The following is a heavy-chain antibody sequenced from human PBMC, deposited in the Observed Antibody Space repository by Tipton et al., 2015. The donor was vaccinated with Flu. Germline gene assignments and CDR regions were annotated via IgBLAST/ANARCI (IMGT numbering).Heavy chain of an antibody. CDR1: GFTFNDYG. J-gene: IGHJ6*02. D-gene: IGHD2-2*01. V-gene: IGHV3-20*04. CDR3: ARGPQVPVWPYYYGMDV. CDR2: IYGGGTT. Sequence: QLVQSGGGVVRPGDSLRLSCAASGFTFNDYGMSWVRQAPGKGLEWVSVIYGGGTTDYADSVKGRFTISRDKSKNALYLQMSSLRAEDTAVYYCARGPQVPVWPYYYGMDVWGQGTTVTVSS.